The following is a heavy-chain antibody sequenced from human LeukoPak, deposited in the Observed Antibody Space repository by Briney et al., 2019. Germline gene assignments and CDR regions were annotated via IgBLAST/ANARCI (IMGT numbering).Heavy chain of an antibody. J-gene: IGHJ4*02. CDR2: INSDGSST. CDR3: ARDLQGVQVDSSN. CDR1: GFTFSSYW. V-gene: IGHV3-74*01. Sequence: QSGGSLRLSCAASGFTFSSYWMHWVRQAPGKGLVWVSRINSDGSSTYYADSVKGRFTISRDNSKNTLYLQMNSLRAEDTAVYYCARDLQGVQVDSSNWGQGTLVTVSS. D-gene: IGHD3-22*01.